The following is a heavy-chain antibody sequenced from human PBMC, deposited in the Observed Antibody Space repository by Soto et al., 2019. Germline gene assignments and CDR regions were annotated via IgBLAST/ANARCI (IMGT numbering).Heavy chain of an antibody. CDR3: ARERPDGARLDP. CDR1: GGPISSGDYY. CDR2: IYPSGRT. V-gene: IGHV4-30-4*01. Sequence: QVQLQESGPGLVKPSQTLSLTCTVSGGPISSGDYYWSWIRQPPGKGLEWIGYIYPSGRTYYTPCLNRRVTISVNTSKNQFSLKLSSVTAAETAVYYCARERPDGARLDPWGQGTLVTVSS. D-gene: IGHD6-6*01. J-gene: IGHJ5*02.